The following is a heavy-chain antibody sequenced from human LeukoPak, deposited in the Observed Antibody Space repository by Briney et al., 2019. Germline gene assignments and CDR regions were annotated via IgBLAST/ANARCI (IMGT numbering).Heavy chain of an antibody. CDR1: GGTFSSYA. V-gene: IGHV1-69*05. CDR2: IIPIFGTA. CDR3: ASQEYYYGSGSYFDY. J-gene: IGHJ4*02. D-gene: IGHD3-10*01. Sequence: ASVKVSCKASGGTFSSYAISWVRQAPGQGLEWMGGIIPIFGTANYAQKFQGRVTITTDESTSTAYMELSSLRSEDTAVYYCASQEYYYGSGSYFDYWGQGTLSPSPQ.